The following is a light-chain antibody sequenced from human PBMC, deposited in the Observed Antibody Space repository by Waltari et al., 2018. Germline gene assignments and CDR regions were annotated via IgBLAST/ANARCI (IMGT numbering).Light chain of an antibody. J-gene: IGKJ4*01. V-gene: IGKV4-1*01. CDR3: QQYYNAPLT. CDR1: QSILYRSSNRNA. CDR2: WAA. Sequence: DIVMTQSPDSLAVSLGERATINCKSSQSILYRSSNRNALAWYQQKPGQPPKLLFFWAATRESGAPDRFSVSGSGTDFTLTISSLQAVDVAVYYCQQYYNAPLTFGGGTKVEIK.